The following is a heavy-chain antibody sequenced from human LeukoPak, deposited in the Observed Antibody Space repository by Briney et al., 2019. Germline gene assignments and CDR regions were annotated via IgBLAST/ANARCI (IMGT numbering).Heavy chain of an antibody. V-gene: IGHV4-4*07. CDR2: ISASGTT. CDR1: GDSFSSYQ. D-gene: IGHD3-10*01. J-gene: IGHJ6*03. Sequence: SETLSLTCIVSGDSFSSYQWSWVRQPAGKGLEWIGRISASGTTSSNPALKSRVTMSVDSSKKQFSLNLSSVTAADTAVHYCARAASGDAVDYYGSGRRFYSYYMDVWGKGTTVTISS. CDR3: ARAASGDAVDYYGSGRRFYSYYMDV.